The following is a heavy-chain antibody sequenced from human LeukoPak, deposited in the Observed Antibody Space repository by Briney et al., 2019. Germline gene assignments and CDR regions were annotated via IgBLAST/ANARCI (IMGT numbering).Heavy chain of an antibody. D-gene: IGHD2-15*01. V-gene: IGHV3-9*01. CDR1: GFTFDDYG. J-gene: IGHJ6*03. CDR3: AKNADRGAYCRGGSCYPYYYYYMDV. CDR2: ISWNSGSI. Sequence: HPGRSLRLSCAASGFTFDDYGMHWVRQAPGKGLEWVSGISWNSGSIGYADSVKGRFTISRDNAKNSLYLQMNSLTVEDTAIYYCAKNADRGAYCRGGSCYPYYYYYMDVWGTGTTVTISS.